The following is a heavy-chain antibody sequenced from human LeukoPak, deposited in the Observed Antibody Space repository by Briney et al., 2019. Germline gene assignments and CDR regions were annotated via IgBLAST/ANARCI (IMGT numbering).Heavy chain of an antibody. D-gene: IGHD1-14*01. CDR2: IYYSGST. V-gene: IGHV4-31*03. Sequence: SETLSLTCTVSGGSISSGGYCWSWIRQHPGKGLEWIGYIYYSGSTYYNPSLKSRVTISVDTSKNQFSLKLSSVTAADTAVYYCARGPHPDHEGIWFDPWGQGTLVTVSS. CDR1: GGSISSGGYC. J-gene: IGHJ5*02. CDR3: ARGPHPDHEGIWFDP.